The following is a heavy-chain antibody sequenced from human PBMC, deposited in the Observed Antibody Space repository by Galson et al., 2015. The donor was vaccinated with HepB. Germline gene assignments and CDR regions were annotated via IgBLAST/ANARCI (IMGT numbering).Heavy chain of an antibody. CDR1: GYTFTSYG. Sequence: SVKVSCKASGYTFTSYGINWVRQAPAQGLEWMGWISGYNGNTNYAQKFQGRVTMTTDTSTSTAYMELRSLRSDDTAVYYCARDLATRRISMVRGLVDDWGQGTLVTVSS. J-gene: IGHJ4*02. CDR2: ISGYNGNT. D-gene: IGHD3-10*01. V-gene: IGHV1-18*04. CDR3: ARDLATRRISMVRGLVDD.